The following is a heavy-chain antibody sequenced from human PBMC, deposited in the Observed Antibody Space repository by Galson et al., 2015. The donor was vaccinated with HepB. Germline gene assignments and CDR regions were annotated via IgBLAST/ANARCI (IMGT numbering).Heavy chain of an antibody. Sequence: SVKVSCKASGYTFTRYDVTWVRQAPGQGLEWMGWMNPKSTNKGYERKFQGRVTMTGETSMDTAYMELHSLTSEDTAAEYGERDVRNQLLSEYGGKGTLVTVPS. CDR1: GYTFTRYD. CDR2: MNPKSTNK. CDR3: ERDVRNQLLSEY. J-gene: IGHJ4*02. D-gene: IGHD1-26*01. V-gene: IGHV1-8*01.